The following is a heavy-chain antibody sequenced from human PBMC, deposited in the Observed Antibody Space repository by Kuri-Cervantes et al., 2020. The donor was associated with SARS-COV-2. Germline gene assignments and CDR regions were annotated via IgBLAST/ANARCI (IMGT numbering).Heavy chain of an antibody. V-gene: IGHV4-61*08. CDR1: GGSISSGDYY. Sequence: SETLSLTCTVSGGSISSGDYYWSWIRQPPGKGLEWIGYIYYSGSTNYNPSLKSRVTMSVDTSKNQFSLELSSVTAADTAVYYCARATTVTTNYYYYYMDVWGKGTTVTVSS. CDR3: ARATTVTTNYYYYYMDV. CDR2: IYYSGST. J-gene: IGHJ6*03. D-gene: IGHD4-17*01.